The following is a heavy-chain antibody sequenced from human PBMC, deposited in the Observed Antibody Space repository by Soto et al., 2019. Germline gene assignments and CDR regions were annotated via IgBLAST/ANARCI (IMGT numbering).Heavy chain of an antibody. CDR3: ARFHGYSSGWYAFDI. CDR2: IYYSGST. CDR1: GGSVSSGSYY. V-gene: IGHV4-61*01. Sequence: SETLSLTCTVSGGSVSSGSYYWSWIRQPPGKGLEWIGYIYYSGSTNYNPSLKSRVTISVDTSKNQFSLKLSSVPAADTAVYYFARFHGYSSGWYAFDIWGKGTMVTVSS. D-gene: IGHD6-19*01. J-gene: IGHJ3*02.